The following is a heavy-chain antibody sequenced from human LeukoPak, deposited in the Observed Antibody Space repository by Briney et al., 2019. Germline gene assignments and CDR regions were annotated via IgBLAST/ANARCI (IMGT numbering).Heavy chain of an antibody. V-gene: IGHV3-43*02. CDR2: ITGDGGST. D-gene: IGHD3-22*01. Sequence: GGSLRLSCAASGFTFDDYAMQWVRHAPGKGLEWVSFITGDGGSTYYADSVKGRFTISRDNSKNSLYLQMNSLRTQDTALYYSAKGYYYDSSGYYYLDYWGQGTLVTVSS. J-gene: IGHJ4*02. CDR3: AKGYYYDSSGYYYLDY. CDR1: GFTFDDYA.